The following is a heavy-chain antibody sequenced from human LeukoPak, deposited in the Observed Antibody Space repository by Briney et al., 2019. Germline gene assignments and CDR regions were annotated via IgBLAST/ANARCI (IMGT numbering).Heavy chain of an antibody. CDR2: IKQDGSEK. D-gene: IGHD2-15*01. CDR1: GFTFSSYW. V-gene: IGHV3-7*01. J-gene: IGHJ4*02. Sequence: GGSLRLSCAASGFTFSSYWMSWVRQTPGKGLEWVANIKQDGSEKYYVDSVKGRFTISRDNARELVFLQMSSLSAEDTAVYFCARDRGYCSGSNCYSTFDSWGQGTLVIVSS. CDR3: ARDRGYCSGSNCYSTFDS.